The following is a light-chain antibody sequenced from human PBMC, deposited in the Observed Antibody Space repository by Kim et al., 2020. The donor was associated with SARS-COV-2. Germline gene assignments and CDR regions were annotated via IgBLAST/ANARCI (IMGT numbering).Light chain of an antibody. CDR1: QSVSSD. CDR2: ETS. CDR3: QQYHNMPT. V-gene: IGKV3D-15*01. Sequence: EIVMTQSPVTLSLSPGERATLSCRASQSVSSDLAWYQHKPGQAPRLLIYETSTRATGIPARFSGSGSGTEFTLTISSLQSEDFAVYYCQQYHNMPTFGQGTRLEIK. J-gene: IGKJ5*01.